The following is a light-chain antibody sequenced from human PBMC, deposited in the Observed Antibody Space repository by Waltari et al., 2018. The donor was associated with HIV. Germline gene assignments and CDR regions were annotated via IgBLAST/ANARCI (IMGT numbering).Light chain of an antibody. Sequence: DIQLTQSPSFLSASVGARISITCRASQGISTFLAWYQQKPGKAPKLLIKSASTLQSGVPSRFSGSGSGTDFFLTVSSLQPEDFATYYCQQLNSSLLTFGGGTKVEIK. CDR1: QGISTF. V-gene: IGKV1-9*01. CDR2: SAS. CDR3: QQLNSSLLT. J-gene: IGKJ4*01.